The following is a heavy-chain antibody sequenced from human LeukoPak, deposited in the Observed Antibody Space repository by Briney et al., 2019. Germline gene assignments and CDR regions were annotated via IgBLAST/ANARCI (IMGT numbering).Heavy chain of an antibody. CDR3: AREKDAMVRGVIRIFDY. CDR1: GGSISSYY. CDR2: IYTSGST. J-gene: IGHJ4*02. Sequence: SETLSLTCTVSGGSISSYYWSWIRQPAGKGLEWIGRIYTSGSTNYSPSLKSRVTMSVDTSKNQFSLKLSSVTAADTAVYYCAREKDAMVRGVIRIFDYWGQGTLVTVSS. V-gene: IGHV4-4*07. D-gene: IGHD3-10*01.